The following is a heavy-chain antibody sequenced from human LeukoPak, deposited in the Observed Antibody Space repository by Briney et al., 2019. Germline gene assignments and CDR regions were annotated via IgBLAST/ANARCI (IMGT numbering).Heavy chain of an antibody. D-gene: IGHD2-2*01. CDR3: ARERYCSSTSCLNWFDP. CDR2: IISSSSYI. V-gene: IGHV3-21*01. Sequence: GGSLRLSCAASGFTFSSYRMNWVSQAPGKGLEWVSSIISSSSYIYYADSVKGRFTIYRDNAKNSLYLQMNSLRAEDTAVYYCARERYCSSTSCLNWFDPWGQGTLVTVSS. J-gene: IGHJ5*02. CDR1: GFTFSSYR.